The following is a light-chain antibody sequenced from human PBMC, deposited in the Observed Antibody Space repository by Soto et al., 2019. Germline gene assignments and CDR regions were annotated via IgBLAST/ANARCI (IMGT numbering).Light chain of an antibody. CDR1: SSDVGGYNY. J-gene: IGLJ1*01. CDR3: SSYTSSSTLV. Sequence: QSALTQPASVSGSPGQSITISCTGTSSDVGGYNYVSWYQQHPGKAPKLMIYEVSNRPSGVSNPFSGSKSGNTASLTISGLQAEDEAYYYCSSYTSSSTLVFGTGTKLTVL. V-gene: IGLV2-14*01. CDR2: EVS.